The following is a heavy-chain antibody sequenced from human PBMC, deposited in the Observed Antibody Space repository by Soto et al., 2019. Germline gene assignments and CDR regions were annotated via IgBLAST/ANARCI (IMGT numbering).Heavy chain of an antibody. D-gene: IGHD5-18*01. CDR3: ARGLNGYLHYFDY. V-gene: IGHV1-18*01. CDR2: ISAYNGNT. Sequence: ASVKVSCKASGYTFTSYGISWVRQAPGQGLEWMGWISAYNGNTNYAQKFQGRVTITADKSTSTAYMELSSLRSEDTAVYYCARGLNGYLHYFDYWGQGTLVTVSS. CDR1: GYTFTSYG. J-gene: IGHJ4*02.